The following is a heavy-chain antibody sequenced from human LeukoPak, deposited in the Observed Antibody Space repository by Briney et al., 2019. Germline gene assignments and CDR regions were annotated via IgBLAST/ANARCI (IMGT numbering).Heavy chain of an antibody. Sequence: PGGSLRLSCAASGFTFSDYYMSWIRQAPGKGLEWLSYIGSSGSPIYYADSVKGRFTISRDNAKNSLYLQMNSLGAEDTAVYYCTRDRVNYGYYYMDVWGEGTTVTVSS. D-gene: IGHD5-24*01. CDR1: GFTFSDYY. J-gene: IGHJ6*03. CDR3: TRDRVNYGYYYMDV. V-gene: IGHV3-11*01. CDR2: IGSSGSPI.